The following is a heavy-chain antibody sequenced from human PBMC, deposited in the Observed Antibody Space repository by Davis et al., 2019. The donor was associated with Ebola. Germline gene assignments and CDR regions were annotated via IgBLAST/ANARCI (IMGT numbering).Heavy chain of an antibody. V-gene: IGHV3-7*03. CDR3: TRDGTRDLLVY. J-gene: IGHJ4*02. D-gene: IGHD1-1*01. CDR2: INQDESQK. Sequence: PGGSLRLSCAASGFTFSSYWMSWVRQAPGKGLEWVANINQDESQKSYVASLKGRFTISRDNAKNSLHLQMNSLTAEDTAVYYCTRDGTRDLLVYWGQGTLVTVSS. CDR1: GFTFSSYW.